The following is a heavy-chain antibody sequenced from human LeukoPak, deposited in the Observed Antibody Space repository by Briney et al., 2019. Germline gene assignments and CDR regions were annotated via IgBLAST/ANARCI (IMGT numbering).Heavy chain of an antibody. J-gene: IGHJ4*02. CDR1: GYTFTGYY. CDR3: ARGDNGSGSYYMRY. Sequence: ASVTVSCKASGYTFTGYYLHWVRQAPGQGLEWMGWINPNSGGTNYAQKFQGRVTMTRDTSSSTAYLDLSRLRSDDTAVYYCARGDNGSGSYYMRYWGQGTLVTLSS. CDR2: INPNSGGT. D-gene: IGHD3-10*01. V-gene: IGHV1-2*02.